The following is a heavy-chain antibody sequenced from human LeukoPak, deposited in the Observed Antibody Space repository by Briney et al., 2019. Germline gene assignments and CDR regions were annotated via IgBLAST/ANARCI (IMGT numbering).Heavy chain of an antibody. D-gene: IGHD3-22*01. Sequence: SVKVSSKASGGTFSSYAISWVRQAPGQGLEWMGRIIPIFGTANYAQKFQGRVTITTDESTSTAYMELSSLRSEDTAVYYCARRLNYYDSSGYPSSSDYWSQGTLVTVSS. CDR3: ARRLNYYDSSGYPSSSDY. V-gene: IGHV1-69*05. J-gene: IGHJ4*02. CDR2: IIPIFGTA. CDR1: GGTFSSYA.